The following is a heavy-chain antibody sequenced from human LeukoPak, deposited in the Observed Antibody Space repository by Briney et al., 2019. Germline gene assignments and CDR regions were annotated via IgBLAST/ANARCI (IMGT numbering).Heavy chain of an antibody. Sequence: ASVKVSCKVSGYTLTELSMHWVRQAPGKGREWMGGFDPEDGETIYAQKFQGRVTVTEDTSTDTAYMELRSLRSEDTAVYYCATMTAITYYYDSSGYVYWGQGTLVTVSS. CDR1: GYTLTELS. CDR2: FDPEDGET. D-gene: IGHD3-22*01. J-gene: IGHJ4*02. CDR3: ATMTAITYYYDSSGYVY. V-gene: IGHV1-24*01.